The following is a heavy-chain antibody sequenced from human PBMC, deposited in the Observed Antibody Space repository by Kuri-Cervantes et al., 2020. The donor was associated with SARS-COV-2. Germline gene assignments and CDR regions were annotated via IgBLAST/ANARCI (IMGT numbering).Heavy chain of an antibody. V-gene: IGHV3-21*04. CDR2: ISSSSSYI. J-gene: IGHJ4*02. D-gene: IGHD6-13*01. CDR3: ARKIFRPEGSSWYVWGRTTAYYFDY. CDR1: GFTFSSYS. Sequence: GESLKISCAASGFTFSSYSMNWVRQAPGKGLEWVSSISSSSSYIYYADSVKGRFTISRDNAKNSLYLQMNSLRSDDTAVYYCARKIFRPEGSSWYVWGRTTAYYFDYWGQGTLVTVSS.